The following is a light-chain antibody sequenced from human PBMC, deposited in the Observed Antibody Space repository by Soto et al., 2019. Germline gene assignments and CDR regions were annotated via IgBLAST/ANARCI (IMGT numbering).Light chain of an antibody. CDR3: QKYNGAPRT. V-gene: IGKV3-11*01. J-gene: IGKJ1*01. Sequence: EVVLTQSPATLSLSPGERATLSCRASENVRTFVDWYQQKPGQAPRLLMFGASNRATGIPARFSGSGSGTDFTLTISSLQPEDFATYYCQKYNGAPRTFGQGTKVEFK. CDR1: ENVRTF. CDR2: GAS.